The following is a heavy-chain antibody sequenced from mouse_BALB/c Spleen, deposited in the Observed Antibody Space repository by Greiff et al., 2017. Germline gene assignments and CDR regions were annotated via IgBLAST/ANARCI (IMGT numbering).Heavy chain of an antibody. CDR1: GYTFSSYW. V-gene: IGHV1-9*01. Sequence: VKLVESGAELMKPGASVKISCKATGYTFSSYWIEWVKQRPGHGLEWIGEILPGSGSTNYNEKFKGKATFTADTSSNTAYMQLSSLTSEDSAVYYCARGSPWEGYWGQGTSVTVSS. J-gene: IGHJ4*01. CDR2: ILPGSGST. CDR3: ARGSPWEGY. D-gene: IGHD4-1*01.